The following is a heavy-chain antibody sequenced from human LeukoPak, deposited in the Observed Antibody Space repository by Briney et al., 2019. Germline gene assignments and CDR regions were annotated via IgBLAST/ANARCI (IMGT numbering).Heavy chain of an antibody. V-gene: IGHV4-59*08. CDR1: GGSISSYY. CDR3: ARRYCSGGSCYSSLDY. D-gene: IGHD2-15*01. CDR2: IYYSGST. Sequence: SETLSLTCTVSGGSISSYYWSWIRQPPGKGLEWIGYIYYSGSTNYNPSLKSRVTISVDTSKNQFSLKLSSATAADTAVYYCARRYCSGGSCYSSLDYWGQGTLVTVSS. J-gene: IGHJ4*02.